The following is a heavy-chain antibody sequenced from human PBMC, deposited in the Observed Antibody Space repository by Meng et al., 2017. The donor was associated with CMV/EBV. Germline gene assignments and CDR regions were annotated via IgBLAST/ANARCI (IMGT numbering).Heavy chain of an antibody. D-gene: IGHD1-26*01. CDR1: GYSISSGYY. J-gene: IGHJ4*02. V-gene: IGHV4-38-2*02. CDR2: IYHSGST. Sequence: LSCTVSGYSISSGYYWGWIRQPPGKGLEWIGSIYHSGSTYYNPSLKSRVTISVDTSKNQFSLNLTSVTAADTAVYYCARVTPSIVGATSFDYWGQGTLVTVSS. CDR3: ARVTPSIVGATSFDY.